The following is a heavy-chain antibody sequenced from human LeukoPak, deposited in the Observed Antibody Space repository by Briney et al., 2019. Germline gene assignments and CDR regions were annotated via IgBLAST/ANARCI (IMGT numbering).Heavy chain of an antibody. CDR2: ISAYNGNT. Sequence: ASVKVSCKASGYTFTSYGISWVRQAPGQGLEWMGWISAYNGNTNYAQKLQGRVTMTTDTSTSTAYMELRSLRSDDTAVYYCARDFLRSTYYYDSSGYSNFDYWGQGTLVTVSS. V-gene: IGHV1-18*01. J-gene: IGHJ4*02. D-gene: IGHD3-22*01. CDR1: GYTFTSYG. CDR3: ARDFLRSTYYYDSSGYSNFDY.